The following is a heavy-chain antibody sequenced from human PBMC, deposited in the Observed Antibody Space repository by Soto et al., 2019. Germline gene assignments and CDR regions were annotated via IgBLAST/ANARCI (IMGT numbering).Heavy chain of an antibody. Sequence: ASVKVSCKASGYTLTGYYMHWVRQAPGQGLEWMGWINPNSGVTNSAQKFQGRVTITRDMSNSTAYMALSRLRSDDAAVYYCAREAAGERGYFHFWSSYCAARYYYDYWGQGTLVTV. J-gene: IGHJ4*02. CDR1: GYTLTGYY. CDR2: INPNSGVT. V-gene: IGHV1-2*02. CDR3: AREAAGERGYFHFWSSYCAARYYYDY. D-gene: IGHD3-3*01.